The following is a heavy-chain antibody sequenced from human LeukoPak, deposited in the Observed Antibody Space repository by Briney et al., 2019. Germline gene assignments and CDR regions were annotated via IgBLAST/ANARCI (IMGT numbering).Heavy chain of an antibody. CDR2: IHYSGST. V-gene: IGHV4-39*01. CDR3: ARRAGYDSSGYYYS. CDR1: GDSISSSIYY. J-gene: IGHJ4*02. Sequence: PSETLSLTCTVSGDSISSSIYYCDWIRQPPGKGLEWIGSIHYSGSTYYNPSLKSRVTISVDTSENQFSPKLNSVTAADTAVYFCARRAGYDSSGYYYSWGQGTLVTVSS. D-gene: IGHD3-22*01.